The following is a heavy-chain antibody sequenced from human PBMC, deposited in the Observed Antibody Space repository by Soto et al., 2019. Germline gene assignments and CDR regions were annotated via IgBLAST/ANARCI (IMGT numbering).Heavy chain of an antibody. V-gene: IGHV4-34*01. CDR1: GGSFSGYY. D-gene: IGHD1-26*01. CDR2: INQSGST. J-gene: IGHJ4*02. Sequence: QVQLQQWGAGLLRPSETLSLTCAVYGGSFSGYYWNWIRQPPGKGLEWIGEINQSGSTDYNESLKSRVTLSVDKSKNQSSLKLKSVTAADTAVYYCARGDSGSYFDYWGQGNLVTVSS. CDR3: ARGDSGSYFDY.